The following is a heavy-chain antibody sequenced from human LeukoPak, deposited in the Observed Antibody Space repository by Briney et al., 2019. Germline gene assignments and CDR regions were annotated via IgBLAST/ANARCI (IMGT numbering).Heavy chain of an antibody. V-gene: IGHV4-59*08. D-gene: IGHD2-8*01. CDR3: ARTLSPRSDFDY. CDR2: IHDSGTT. CDR1: GGSISGYY. Sequence: SETLSLTCTVSGGSISGYYWSWIRQPPGRGLEWIAYIHDSGTTDYNPSLESRVTISVDTSKNQFSLKLSSVTTADTAVYYCARTLSPRSDFDYWGQGTLVTVSS. J-gene: IGHJ4*02.